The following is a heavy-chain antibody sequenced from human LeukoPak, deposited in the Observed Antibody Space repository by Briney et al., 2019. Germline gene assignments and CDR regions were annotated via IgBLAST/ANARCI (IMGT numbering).Heavy chain of an antibody. D-gene: IGHD3-10*01. CDR2: INHSGST. J-gene: IGHJ5*02. Sequence: PSETLSLTCAVYGGSFSGYYWSWIRQPPGKGLEWIGEINHSGSTNYNPSLKSRVTISVDTSKNQFSLKLSSVTAADTAVYYCARLRLSITMVRGPTGGWFDPWGQGTLVTVSS. V-gene: IGHV4-34*01. CDR3: ARLRLSITMVRGPTGGWFDP. CDR1: GGSFSGYY.